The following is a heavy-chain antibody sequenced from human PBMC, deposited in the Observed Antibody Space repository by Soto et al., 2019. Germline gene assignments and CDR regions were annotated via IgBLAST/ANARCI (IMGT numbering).Heavy chain of an antibody. CDR3: AKDGNWLDVYFDV. V-gene: IGHV3-23*01. Sequence: VGSLILSCVXSGIEFSNYAMSWVRQAPGKGLEWVSISSASGRSRYHADSVKGRFTISRDNPKNTLYLHMTNLRAEDTAAYYCAKDGNWLDVYFDVWGQGTPVTVSS. CDR1: GIEFSNYA. CDR2: SSASGRSR. D-gene: IGHD6-19*01. J-gene: IGHJ4*02.